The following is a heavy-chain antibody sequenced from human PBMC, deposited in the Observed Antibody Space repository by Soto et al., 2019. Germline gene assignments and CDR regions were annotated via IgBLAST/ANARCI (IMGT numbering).Heavy chain of an antibody. CDR3: ASVGYCSGGSCP. J-gene: IGHJ5*02. CDR2: IVVGSGNT. CDR1: GFTFTSSA. D-gene: IGHD2-15*01. V-gene: IGHV1-58*01. Sequence: QMQLVQSGPEVKKPGTSVKVSCKASGFTFTSSAVQWVRQARGQRLEWIGWIVVGSGNTNYAQKCQERVTITRDMSTSTAYMELSSLRSEDTAVYYCASVGYCSGGSCPWGQGTLVTVSS.